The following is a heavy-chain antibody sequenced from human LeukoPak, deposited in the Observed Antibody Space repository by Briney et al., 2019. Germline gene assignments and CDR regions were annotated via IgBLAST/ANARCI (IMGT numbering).Heavy chain of an antibody. Sequence: SETLSLTCTVSGGSIRGYYWSWIRQPPGKGLEWIGYIYYSGSTNYNPSLKSRVTISVDTSKNQFSLKLSSVTAADTAVYYCARQMDTAMVTGHYYYYMDVWGKGTTVTVSS. CDR3: ARQMDTAMVTGHYYYYMDV. CDR2: IYYSGST. V-gene: IGHV4-59*08. CDR1: GGSIRGYY. D-gene: IGHD5-18*01. J-gene: IGHJ6*03.